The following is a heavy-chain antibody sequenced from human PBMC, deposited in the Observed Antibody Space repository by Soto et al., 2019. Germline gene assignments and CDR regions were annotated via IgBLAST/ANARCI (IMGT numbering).Heavy chain of an antibody. CDR1: GGSINSYY. J-gene: IGHJ4*02. CDR3: ARHYPIGNNWNYFDY. D-gene: IGHD1-1*01. V-gene: IGHV4-59*08. Sequence: QVQLQESGPGLVKPSETLSLTCSVSGGSINSYYWGWIRQPPGKGLEWIGYISYTGSTDYSPSLKSRVTISVDTSKNQFSLKVRSLTAADTAIYFCARHYPIGNNWNYFDYWGRGTLVTVSS. CDR2: ISYTGST.